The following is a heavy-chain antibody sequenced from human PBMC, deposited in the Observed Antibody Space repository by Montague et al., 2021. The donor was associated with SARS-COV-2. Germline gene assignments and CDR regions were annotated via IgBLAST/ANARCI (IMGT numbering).Heavy chain of an antibody. CDR1: GXSISSNF. CDR2: IYYSGST. D-gene: IGHD5-12*01. Sequence: SEILSLTCTVSGXSISSNFWSWIRQPPGKGLEWIGYIYYSGSTNYNPSLKSRVTISVDTSKKQFSLQLSSVTAADTAVYYCARTRGYDPLFDFWGQGTLVTVSS. V-gene: IGHV4-59*01. J-gene: IGHJ4*02. CDR3: ARTRGYDPLFDF.